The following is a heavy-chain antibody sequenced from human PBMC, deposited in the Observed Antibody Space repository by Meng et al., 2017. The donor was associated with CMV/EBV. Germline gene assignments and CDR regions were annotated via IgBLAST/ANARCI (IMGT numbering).Heavy chain of an antibody. Sequence: GESLKISCAASGFTFSSYEMNWVRQAPGKGLEWVSYISSSGSTIFYADSVKGRFTISRDNAKNSLYLQMNSLRAEDTAVYYCARGLVTYYDFWIGNHKTNWFDPWGQGTLVTVSX. V-gene: IGHV3-48*03. CDR3: ARGLVTYYDFWIGNHKTNWFDP. J-gene: IGHJ5*02. CDR1: GFTFSSYE. CDR2: ISSSGSTI. D-gene: IGHD3-3*01.